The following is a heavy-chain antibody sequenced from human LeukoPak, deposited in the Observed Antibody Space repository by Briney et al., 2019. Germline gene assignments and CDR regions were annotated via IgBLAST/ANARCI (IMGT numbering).Heavy chain of an antibody. CDR1: GFTFSDYY. Sequence: GGSLRLSCAVSGFTFSDYYMSWIRQAPGKGLEWVSYISSSATTIYYADSVKGRFTVSRDNAKNSLYLQMNSLRAEDTAVYYCARRTATGRSFDYWGQGTLVTVSS. CDR2: ISSSATTI. J-gene: IGHJ4*02. V-gene: IGHV3-11*04. D-gene: IGHD4-17*01. CDR3: ARRTATGRSFDY.